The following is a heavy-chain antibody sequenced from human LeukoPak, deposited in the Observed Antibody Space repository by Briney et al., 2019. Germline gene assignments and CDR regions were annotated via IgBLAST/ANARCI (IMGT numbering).Heavy chain of an antibody. J-gene: IGHJ6*03. CDR3: AGTGYVSYYYYYMDV. CDR1: EFSFSSYW. D-gene: IGHD2-8*02. Sequence: GGSLRLSCEGSEFSFSSYWMSWVRQAPGKGLEWVANIKQDGSEKYYVDSVKGRFTISRDNAKNSLYLQMNSLRAEDTAVYYCAGTGYVSYYYYYMDVWGKGTTVTVSS. V-gene: IGHV3-7*01. CDR2: IKQDGSEK.